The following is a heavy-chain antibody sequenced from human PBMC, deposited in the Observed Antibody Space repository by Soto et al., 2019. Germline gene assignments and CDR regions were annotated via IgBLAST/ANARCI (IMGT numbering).Heavy chain of an antibody. Sequence: EVQLVESGGGLVQPGGSLRLSCAASGFTVTNNYMSWVRQARGKGLEWVSLIKTADDTYYPTSVTGRFTISRDNSKNTLYLQMHSLRVDDTAVYYCARVRRSGWPFFDYWGQGTLVTVSS. CDR3: ARVRRSGWPFFDY. CDR2: IKTADDT. J-gene: IGHJ4*02. CDR1: GFTVTNNY. D-gene: IGHD6-19*01. V-gene: IGHV3-66*01.